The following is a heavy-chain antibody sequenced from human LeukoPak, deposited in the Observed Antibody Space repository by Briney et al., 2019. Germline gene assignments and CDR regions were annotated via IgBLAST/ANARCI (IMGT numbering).Heavy chain of an antibody. CDR2: MNPNSGNT. D-gene: IGHD3-22*01. J-gene: IGHJ4*02. CDR3: ARGFRSDSSGRKFDC. Sequence: EASVKVSCKASGYTFTSYDINWVRQATGQGLEWMGWMNPNSGNTGYARKFQGRVTMTRNTSIGTAYMELSSLGSEDTAMNYCARGFRSDSSGRKFDCWGQGTLVTVSS. CDR1: GYTFTSYD. V-gene: IGHV1-8*01.